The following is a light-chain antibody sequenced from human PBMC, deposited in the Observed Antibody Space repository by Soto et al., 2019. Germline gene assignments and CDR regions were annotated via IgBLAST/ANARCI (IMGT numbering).Light chain of an antibody. CDR3: CSFVDTGTYL. CDR2: DVS. Sequence: QSALTQPRSVSGSPGQSVTISCTGTSSDVGGYNYVSWYQQHPGKAPKLMIYDVSKRPSGVPDRFSGSKSGNTASLTISGLQAEDEADYYCCSFVDTGTYLFGSGTKLTVL. V-gene: IGLV2-11*01. J-gene: IGLJ1*01. CDR1: SSDVGGYNY.